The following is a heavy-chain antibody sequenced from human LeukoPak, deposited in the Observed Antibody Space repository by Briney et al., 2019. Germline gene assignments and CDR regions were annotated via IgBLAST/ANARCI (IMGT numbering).Heavy chain of an antibody. J-gene: IGHJ3*02. CDR3: ARVKKERWLQYPDAFDI. CDR2: IYYSGST. D-gene: IGHD5-24*01. CDR1: GGSISSYY. Sequence: SETLSLTCTVSGGSISSYYWSWIRQPPGKGREWMGYIYYSGSTNYNPSLKSRVTISVDTSKNQFSLKLSSVTAADTAVYYCARVKKERWLQYPDAFDIWGQGTMVTVSS. V-gene: IGHV4-59*01.